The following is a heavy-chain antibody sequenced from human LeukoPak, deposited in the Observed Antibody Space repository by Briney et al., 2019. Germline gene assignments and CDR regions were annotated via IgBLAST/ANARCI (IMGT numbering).Heavy chain of an antibody. Sequence: PGGSLRLSCAASGFTFSSYGMHWVRQAPGAGLEWVAVIWYDGSNKYYADSVKGRFTISRDNSKNTLYLQMNSLRAEDTAVYYCARGSLPSYDFWSGYSYYFDYWGQGTLVTVSS. CDR1: GFTFSSYG. D-gene: IGHD3-3*01. CDR2: IWYDGSNK. V-gene: IGHV3-33*01. J-gene: IGHJ4*02. CDR3: ARGSLPSYDFWSGYSYYFDY.